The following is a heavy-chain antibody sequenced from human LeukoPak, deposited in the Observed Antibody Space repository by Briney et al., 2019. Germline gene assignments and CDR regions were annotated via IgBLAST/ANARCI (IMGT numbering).Heavy chain of an antibody. Sequence: GGSLRLSCAASGFSFSTYAMTWVRQAPGKGLECVSDIFGSGDNTFCADSVRGRFTISRDNSKSTLYLQINSLRAEDTAVYYCSSRSYYLDNWGQGTLVTVSS. D-gene: IGHD3-10*01. J-gene: IGHJ4*02. CDR2: IFGSGDNT. V-gene: IGHV3-23*01. CDR1: GFSFSTYA. CDR3: SSRSYYLDN.